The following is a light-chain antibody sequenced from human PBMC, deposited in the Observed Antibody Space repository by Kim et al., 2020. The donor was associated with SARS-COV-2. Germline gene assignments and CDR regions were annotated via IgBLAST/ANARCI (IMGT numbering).Light chain of an antibody. CDR3: SSYTTSSTSYV. V-gene: IGLV2-14*03. Sequence: QSITISCTGTSSDVGGYNYVSWYQQHPGKAPKLMIYDVSNRPSGVSNRFSGSKSGNTASLTISGLQIEDEADYYRSSYTTSSTSYVFGTGTKVTVL. CDR1: SSDVGGYNY. J-gene: IGLJ1*01. CDR2: DVS.